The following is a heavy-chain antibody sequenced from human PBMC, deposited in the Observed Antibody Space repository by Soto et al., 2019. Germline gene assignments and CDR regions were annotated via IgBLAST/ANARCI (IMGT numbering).Heavy chain of an antibody. D-gene: IGHD2-15*01. CDR3: AKDAGDAGSGPFDY. J-gene: IGHJ4*02. CDR1: GVTFDDFA. CDR2: ISWNSGRI. Sequence: EVQVVESGGGLVQPGRSLRLSCAAFGVTFDDFAMHWVRQVPGKGLEWVSGISWNSGRIGYADSVKGRFTISRDNAENSLYLHMNSLRPEDTALYYCAKDAGDAGSGPFDYWGQGTLVTVSS. V-gene: IGHV3-9*01.